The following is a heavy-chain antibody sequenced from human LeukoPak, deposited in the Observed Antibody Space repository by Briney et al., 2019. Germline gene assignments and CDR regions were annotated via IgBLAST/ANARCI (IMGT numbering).Heavy chain of an antibody. D-gene: IGHD4-11*01. V-gene: IGHV4-34*01. CDR2: INHNKTT. J-gene: IGHJ4*02. Sequence: RPSETLSLTCAVYGGPFNSYYWTWIRQSPGKGLEWIGEINHNKTTNYNPSLKSRVTISVDTSKNQFSLNLTSVTAADTAVYYCAGAYSNYVPFDYWGQGTLVTVSS. CDR3: AGAYSNYVPFDY. CDR1: GGPFNSYY.